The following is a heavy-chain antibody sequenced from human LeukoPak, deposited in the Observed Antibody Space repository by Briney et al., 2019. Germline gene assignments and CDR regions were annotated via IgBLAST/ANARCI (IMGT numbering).Heavy chain of an antibody. V-gene: IGHV3-30*02. D-gene: IGHD6-13*01. CDR3: AKDQNRRGYGIAASGDAFDI. J-gene: IGHJ3*02. CDR1: GFTFSSYG. Sequence: GGSLRLSCAASGFTFSSYGMHWVRQAPGKGLEWVAVIWYGGSNKYYADSVKGRFTISRDNSKNTLYLQMNSLRAEDTAVYYCAKDQNRRGYGIAASGDAFDIWGQGTMVTVSS. CDR2: IWYGGSNK.